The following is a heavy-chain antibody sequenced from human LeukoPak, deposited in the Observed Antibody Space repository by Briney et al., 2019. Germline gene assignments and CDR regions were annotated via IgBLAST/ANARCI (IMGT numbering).Heavy chain of an antibody. Sequence: GGSLRLSCAASGFTFSSYAMSWVRQAPGKGLEWVSSLSGSGGSPNYANSVKGRFTISRDNSENTLYLQMNSLRAEDTAVYYCANALGGGNTWYYFDCWGQGTLVTVPS. CDR2: LSGSGGSP. J-gene: IGHJ4*02. D-gene: IGHD6-13*01. CDR3: ANALGGGNTWYYFDC. CDR1: GFTFSSYA. V-gene: IGHV3-23*01.